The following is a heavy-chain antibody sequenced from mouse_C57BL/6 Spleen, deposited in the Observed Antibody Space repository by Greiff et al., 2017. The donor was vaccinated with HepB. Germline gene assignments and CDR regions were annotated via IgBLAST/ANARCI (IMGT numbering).Heavy chain of an antibody. J-gene: IGHJ1*03. CDR2: IDPEDGET. D-gene: IGHD1-1*01. V-gene: IGHV14-2*01. CDR3: AREADYGSGYWYFDV. Sequence: DVKLQESGAELVKPGASVKLSCPASGFNIKDYYMHWVKQRTEQGLEWIGRIDPEDGETKYAPKFQGKATITADTSSNTAYLQLSSLTSEDTAVYYCAREADYGSGYWYFDVWGTGTTVTVSS. CDR1: GFNIKDYY.